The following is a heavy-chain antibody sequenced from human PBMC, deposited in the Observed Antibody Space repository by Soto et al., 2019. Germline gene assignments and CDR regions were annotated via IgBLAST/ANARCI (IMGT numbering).Heavy chain of an antibody. CDR3: ERHAWVEYYDFGIGYLSFDY. CDR1: GGSISSSSYY. Sequence: PSETLSLTCTVSGGSISSSSYYWGWIRQPPGKGLEWIGSIYYSGSTYYNPSLKSRVTISVDTSKNQFSLKLSSVTAADTAVYYCERHAWVEYYDFGIGYLSFDYWGQGTLVTVSS. D-gene: IGHD3-3*01. J-gene: IGHJ4*02. V-gene: IGHV4-39*01. CDR2: IYYSGST.